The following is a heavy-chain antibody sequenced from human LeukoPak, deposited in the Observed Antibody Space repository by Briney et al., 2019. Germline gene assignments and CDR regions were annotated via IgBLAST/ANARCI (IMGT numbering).Heavy chain of an antibody. CDR2: ISSSSTI. Sequence: GGSLRLSCAASGFTFSSYSMNWVRQAPGKGLEWVSYISSSSTIYYADSVKGRFTISRDNAKNSLYLQMNSLRDEDTAVYYCARDRAYYYDSSGYYYFDHWGQGTLVTVSS. D-gene: IGHD3-22*01. CDR1: GFTFSSYS. J-gene: IGHJ4*02. CDR3: ARDRAYYYDSSGYYYFDH. V-gene: IGHV3-48*02.